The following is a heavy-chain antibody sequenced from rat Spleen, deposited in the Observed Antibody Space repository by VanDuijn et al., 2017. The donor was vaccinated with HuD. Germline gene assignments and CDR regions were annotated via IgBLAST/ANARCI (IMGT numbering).Heavy chain of an antibody. Sequence: EVQLVESGGGLMQPGRSLKLSCVASGFTFSNYGMAWVRQAPTKGMEWVASINDSGGSTYYRDSVKGRFTISRDNAKRTLYLQMDSLRSEDTATYYCTTYDSGYGHWGQGVMVTVSS. V-gene: IGHV5-27*01. J-gene: IGHJ2*01. CDR3: TTYDSGYGH. CDR2: INDSGGST. D-gene: IGHD4-3*01. CDR1: GFTFSNYG.